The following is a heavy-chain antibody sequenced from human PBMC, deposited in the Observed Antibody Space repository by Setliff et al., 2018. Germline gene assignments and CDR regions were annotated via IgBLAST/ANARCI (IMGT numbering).Heavy chain of an antibody. Sequence: ASVKVSCKASGYTFTNYGVTWVRQAPGQGLEWMGWISPYSGNTYYAPELQGRVTLTTDTSTTTAYLELRSLTSDDTAVYYCSRLVRYCTTTTCQRASGGDFWGQGTLVTVSS. J-gene: IGHJ4*02. D-gene: IGHD2-8*01. CDR2: ISPYSGNT. V-gene: IGHV1-18*01. CDR1: GYTFTNYG. CDR3: SRLVRYCTTTTCQRASGGDF.